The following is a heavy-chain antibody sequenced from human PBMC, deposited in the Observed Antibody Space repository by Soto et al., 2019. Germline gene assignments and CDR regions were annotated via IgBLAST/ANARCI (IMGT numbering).Heavy chain of an antibody. CDR1: GGSITSGNYY. J-gene: IGHJ6*02. CDR2: IFNSGNT. CDR3: AREGRGGHDYYYYYYGMDV. D-gene: IGHD3-10*01. V-gene: IGHV4-30-4*01. Sequence: PSETLSLTCTVSGGSITSGNYYWIWVRQPPGKGLEWIGYIFNSGNTYYNPSLKSRVSISVDTSKNQFSLNLSSVTAADTAVYYCAREGRGGHDYYYYYYGMDVWGQGTTVTV.